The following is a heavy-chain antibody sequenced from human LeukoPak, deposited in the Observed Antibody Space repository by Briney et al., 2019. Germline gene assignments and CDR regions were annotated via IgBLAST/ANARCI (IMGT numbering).Heavy chain of an antibody. J-gene: IGHJ4*02. CDR2: IYHSGST. CDR3: ARAPGVIAAAGSLDY. Sequence: SGTLSLTCAVSGGSISSSNWWSWVREPPGKGLEWIGEIYHSGSTNYNPSLKSRVTISVDKSKNQFSLKLSSVTAADTAVYYCARAPGVIAAAGSLDYWGQGTLVTVSS. V-gene: IGHV4-4*02. D-gene: IGHD6-13*01. CDR1: GGSISSSNW.